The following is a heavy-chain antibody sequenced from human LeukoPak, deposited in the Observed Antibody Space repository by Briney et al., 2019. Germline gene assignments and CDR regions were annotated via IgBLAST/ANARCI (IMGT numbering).Heavy chain of an antibody. D-gene: IGHD3-22*01. CDR2: MIPIFGTA. CDR1: GGTFSSYA. V-gene: IGHV1-69*13. Sequence: SVKVSCKDSGGTFSSYAISWVRQAPGQGLEWMGGMIPIFGTANYAQKFQGRVTITADESTSTAYMELSSLRSEDTAVYYCARSPYYDSSGYYHPNYYYYYMDVWGKGTTVTVSS. J-gene: IGHJ6*03. CDR3: ARSPYYDSSGYYHPNYYYYYMDV.